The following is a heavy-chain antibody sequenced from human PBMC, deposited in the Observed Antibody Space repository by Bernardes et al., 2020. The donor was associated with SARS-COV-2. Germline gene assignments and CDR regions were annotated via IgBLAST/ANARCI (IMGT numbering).Heavy chain of an antibody. CDR3: AREVIHPSDSDAFDV. CDR2: IDYSGSA. D-gene: IGHD2-21*01. J-gene: IGHJ3*01. Sequence: SETLSLTCSVSGGSISIRNYFWSWVRQHPGKGLEWIGYIDYSGSAHYNPSLQSRVTMSVDTSRNQFSLNLRYVTAADTALYYCAREVIHPSDSDAFDVWGRGTMVTVSS. V-gene: IGHV4-31*03. CDR1: GGSISIRNYF.